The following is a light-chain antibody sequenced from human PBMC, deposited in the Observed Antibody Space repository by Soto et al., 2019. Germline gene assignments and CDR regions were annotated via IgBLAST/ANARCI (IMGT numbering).Light chain of an antibody. CDR1: QGISSW. Sequence: DIQMTQSPSSVSASVGDRVTITCRASQGISSWLAWYQQKPGKAPKLLIYDASNLQSGVPPRFSGSGSGTEFTLIISSLQPDDFATYYCQQSYSTPRTFGQGTKVDIK. J-gene: IGKJ1*01. V-gene: IGKV1-12*01. CDR3: QQSYSTPRT. CDR2: DAS.